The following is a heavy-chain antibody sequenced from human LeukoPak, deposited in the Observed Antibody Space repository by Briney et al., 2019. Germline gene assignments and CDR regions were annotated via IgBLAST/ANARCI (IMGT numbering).Heavy chain of an antibody. V-gene: IGHV3-30*03. CDR3: ARTNRNTAMAMDV. CDR1: GFMFSNYG. D-gene: IGHD5-18*01. Sequence: GGSLRLSCAASGFMFSNYGMQWVRQAPGKGLEWVAVISYDGSNKYYADSVKGRFTISRDNAKNSLYLQMNSLRAEDTAVYYCARTNRNTAMAMDVWGQGTTVTVSS. CDR2: ISYDGSNK. J-gene: IGHJ6*02.